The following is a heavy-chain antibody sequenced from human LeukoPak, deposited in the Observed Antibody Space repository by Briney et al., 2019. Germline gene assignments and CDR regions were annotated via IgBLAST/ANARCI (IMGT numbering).Heavy chain of an antibody. CDR2: ISSYNGNT. CDR1: GYTFTSYG. CDR3: ARDVPIEGATTRGHDY. Sequence: ASVKVSCKASGYTFTSYGISWVRQAPGQGLEGMGWISSYNGNTNYAQKLQGRVTMTTDTSTSTAYMELRSLRSDDTAVYYCARDVPIEGATTRGHDYWGQGTLVTVSS. V-gene: IGHV1-18*01. J-gene: IGHJ4*02. D-gene: IGHD1-26*01.